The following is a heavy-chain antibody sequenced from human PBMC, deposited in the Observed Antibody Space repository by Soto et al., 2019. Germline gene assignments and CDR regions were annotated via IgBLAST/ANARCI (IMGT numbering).Heavy chain of an antibody. D-gene: IGHD4-4*01. J-gene: IGHJ6*02. V-gene: IGHV1-18*04. CDR2: ISAYNGNT. Sequence: ASVKVSCEASGYTFTSYGISWVRQAPGQELEWMGWISAYNGNTNYAQKLKGRVTMTTDTSTSTAYMELRSLRSDDTAVYYCARAGSLSCSNYIYYYYGMDVWGQGTTVTVSS. CDR1: GYTFTSYG. CDR3: ARAGSLSCSNYIYYYYGMDV.